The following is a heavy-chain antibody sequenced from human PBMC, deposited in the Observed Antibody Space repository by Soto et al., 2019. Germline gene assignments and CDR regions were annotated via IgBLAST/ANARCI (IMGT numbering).Heavy chain of an antibody. J-gene: IGHJ4*02. CDR3: ASLPALYGPGSYRFDY. CDR1: GFSLSTSGVG. Sequence: SGPTLVNPTQTLTLTCTFSGFSLSTSGVGVGWIRQPPGKALVWLTLIYWNYDKRYSPPLRSRLTITKDTSKNQVVLVMTDMDPVDTATYYCASLPALYGPGSYRFDYWGQGALVTVSS. V-gene: IGHV2-5*01. CDR2: IYWNYDK. D-gene: IGHD3-10*01.